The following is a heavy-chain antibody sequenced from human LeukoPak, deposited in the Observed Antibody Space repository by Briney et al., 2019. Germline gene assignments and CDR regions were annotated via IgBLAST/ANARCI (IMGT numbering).Heavy chain of an antibody. CDR2: IGGNGGST. CDR1: GFTFSSYA. Sequence: GGSLRLSCAASGFTFSSYAMNWVRQAPGKGLEWVAAIGGNGGSTLYADSVKGRFTISRDNSKNSLFLQMNSLRAEDTALYFCAKVRAETLGGRGFDYWGQGTLVTVSS. J-gene: IGHJ4*02. V-gene: IGHV3-23*01. CDR3: AKVRAETLGGRGFDY. D-gene: IGHD1-14*01.